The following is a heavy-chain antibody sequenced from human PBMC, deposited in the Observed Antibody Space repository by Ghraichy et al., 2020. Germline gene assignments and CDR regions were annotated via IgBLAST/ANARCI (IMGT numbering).Heavy chain of an antibody. CDR2: IYYSGST. CDR3: AIDYGSGSKYYYYYGMDV. J-gene: IGHJ6*02. Sequence: TLSLTCTVSGGSISSYYWSWIRQPPGKGLEWIGYIYYSGSTNYNPSLKSRVTISVDTSKNQFSLKLSSVTAADTAVYYCAIDYGSGSKYYYYYGMDVWGQGTTVTVSS. V-gene: IGHV4-59*01. D-gene: IGHD3-10*01. CDR1: GGSISSYY.